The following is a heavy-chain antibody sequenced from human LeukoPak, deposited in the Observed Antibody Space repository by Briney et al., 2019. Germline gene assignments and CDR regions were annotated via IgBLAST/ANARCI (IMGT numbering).Heavy chain of an antibody. V-gene: IGHV1-46*01. CDR3: ARFIVSGGYLDY. Sequence: GASVKVSCKASGYTFTSYYMHWVRQAPGQGLEWMGMINPSGGSTSYAQKFQGRVTMTRDTSTSTVYMELSSLRSEDTAVYYCARFIVSGGYLDYWGQGTLVTVSS. J-gene: IGHJ4*02. CDR1: GYTFTSYY. D-gene: IGHD2-21*01. CDR2: INPSGGST.